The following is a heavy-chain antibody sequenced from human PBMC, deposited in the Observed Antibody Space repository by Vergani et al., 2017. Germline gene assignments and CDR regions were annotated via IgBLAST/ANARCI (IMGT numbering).Heavy chain of an antibody. J-gene: IGHJ6*03. CDR2: IKSKTDGGTT. CDR1: GFTFSNAW. Sequence: EVQLVESGGGLVKPGGSLRLSCAASGFTFSNAWMSWVRQAPGKGLEWVGRIKSKTDGGTTDYAVPGKVRFTISRDDSKNTLYLQMNSLKTEDTAVYYXTTDLRLERPPPYYYYYYMDVWGKGTTVTVSS. D-gene: IGHD1-1*01. CDR3: TTDLRLERPPPYYYYYYMDV. V-gene: IGHV3-15*01.